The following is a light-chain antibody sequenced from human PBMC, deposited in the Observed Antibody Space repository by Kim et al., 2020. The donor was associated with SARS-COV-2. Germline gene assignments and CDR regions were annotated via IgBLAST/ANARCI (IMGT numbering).Light chain of an antibody. CDR1: SGHTRYA. J-gene: IGLJ3*02. Sequence: ASVKITCILSSGHTRYAIAWHQQQPEKGPRYLMKVNNDGSHSKGDGISDRFSGSSSGAERYLTISSLQSEDEADYYCQTWDTGIRVFGGGTQLTVL. CDR3: QTWDTGIRV. CDR2: VNNDGSH. V-gene: IGLV4-69*01.